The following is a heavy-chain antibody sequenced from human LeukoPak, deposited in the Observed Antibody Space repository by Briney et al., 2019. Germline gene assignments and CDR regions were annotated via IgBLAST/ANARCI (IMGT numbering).Heavy chain of an antibody. CDR1: GFTVSSNY. Sequence: GGSLRLSCAASGFTVSSNYMSWVRQAPGKGLEWVSVICSGGSTYYADSVKGRFTISRDNSKNTLYLQMNTLRAEDTAVYYCARDTDDYGDYALDYWGQGTLVTVSS. CDR3: ARDTDDYGDYALDY. CDR2: ICSGGST. D-gene: IGHD4-17*01. V-gene: IGHV3-53*01. J-gene: IGHJ4*02.